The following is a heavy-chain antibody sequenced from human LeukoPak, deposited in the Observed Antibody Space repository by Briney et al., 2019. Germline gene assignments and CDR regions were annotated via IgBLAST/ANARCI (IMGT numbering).Heavy chain of an antibody. CDR1: GGSFSGYY. J-gene: IGHJ4*02. Sequence: PSETLSLTCAVYGGSFSGYYWSWIRQPPGKGLEWIGEINHSGSTNYNPSLKSRVTISVDTSKNQFSLKLSSVTAADTAVYYCATQRVDSSGWYLIDYWGQGTLVTVSS. V-gene: IGHV4-34*01. CDR2: INHSGST. D-gene: IGHD6-19*01. CDR3: ATQRVDSSGWYLIDY.